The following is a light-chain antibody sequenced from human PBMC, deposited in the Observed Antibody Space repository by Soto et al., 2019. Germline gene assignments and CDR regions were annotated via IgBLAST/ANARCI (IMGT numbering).Light chain of an antibody. Sequence: ESVLTQSPATLSLSPGEGATLSCRASPSVSNSLAWYQHKPGQAPRLLIYDAFNRATGVPTRFSGSGSGTDFTLTISSLEPEDFAVYYCQQRNRWPPVTFGGGTRVEIK. J-gene: IGKJ4*01. CDR2: DAF. V-gene: IGKV3-11*01. CDR1: PSVSNS. CDR3: QQRNRWPPVT.